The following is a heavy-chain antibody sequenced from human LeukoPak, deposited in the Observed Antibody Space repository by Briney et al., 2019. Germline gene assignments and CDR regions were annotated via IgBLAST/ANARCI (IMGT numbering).Heavy chain of an antibody. D-gene: IGHD1-26*01. J-gene: IGHJ3*02. V-gene: IGHV5-51*01. Sequence: HGESLKISCKTSGSSFTTYWIAWVRQLPGKGLEWMGVIYPGDSDTRYGPSFKGQVTISADKSISIAYLQWSSLKASDTAMYYCARLPLYSGTNADPFDIWGRGTMVTVSS. CDR3: ARLPLYSGTNADPFDI. CDR2: IYPGDSDT. CDR1: GSSFTTYW.